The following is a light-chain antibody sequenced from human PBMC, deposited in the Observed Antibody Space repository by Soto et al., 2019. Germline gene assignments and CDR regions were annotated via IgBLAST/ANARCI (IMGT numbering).Light chain of an antibody. V-gene: IGKV3D-20*01. CDR1: QTVSSIY. J-gene: IGKJ4*01. Sequence: EIVLTQSPATLSLSPGERATLSCGASQTVSSIYLAWYQQKPGLAPRLLLYDASNRAAGIPDRFSGSGSGTDFTLTISRLEPDDFAVYYCQQYGNSPPLTFGGGTKVEI. CDR3: QQYGNSPPLT. CDR2: DAS.